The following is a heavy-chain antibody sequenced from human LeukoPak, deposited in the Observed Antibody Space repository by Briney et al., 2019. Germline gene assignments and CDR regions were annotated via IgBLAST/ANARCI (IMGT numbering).Heavy chain of an antibody. Sequence: SETLPLTCNVSGASISGYYWSWIRQPPGKGLEWIAYMHNSGNTKYNPSLESRVTMSVDTSKNQFSLRVNSVTAADTAVYYCARGIAAAGPYYYYYYMDVWGKGTTVTVSS. CDR1: GASISGYY. J-gene: IGHJ6*03. D-gene: IGHD6-13*01. CDR3: ARGIAAAGPYYYYYYMDV. V-gene: IGHV4-59*08. CDR2: MHNSGNT.